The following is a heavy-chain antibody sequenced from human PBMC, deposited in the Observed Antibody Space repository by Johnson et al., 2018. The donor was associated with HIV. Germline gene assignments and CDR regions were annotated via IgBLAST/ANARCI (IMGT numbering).Heavy chain of an antibody. CDR3: ARGDGYRRAFDI. CDR2: ISGSGNSI. D-gene: IGHD1-1*01. J-gene: IGHJ3*02. V-gene: IGHV3-11*04. CDR1: GVIFSDYY. Sequence: QVRLVESGGGLVQPGGSLRLSCAVSGVIFSDYYMSWIRQAPGKGLEWVSYISGSGNSIYYADSGKGRFTISRDNAKNSLYLQMNSLRAEDTAVYYCARGDGYRRAFDIWGQGTMVTVSS.